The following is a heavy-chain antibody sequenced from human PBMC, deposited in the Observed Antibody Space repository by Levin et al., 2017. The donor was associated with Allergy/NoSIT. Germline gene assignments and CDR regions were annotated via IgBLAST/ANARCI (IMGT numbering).Heavy chain of an antibody. D-gene: IGHD6-19*01. Sequence: ASVKVSCKASGYTFTGYYMHWVRQAPGQGLEWMGRINPNSGGTNYAQKFQGRVTMTRDTSISTAYMELSRLRSDDTAVYYCARDLKWLAPDYYYYYMDVWGKGTTVTVSS. CDR1: GYTFTGYY. CDR2: INPNSGGT. CDR3: ARDLKWLAPDYYYYYMDV. V-gene: IGHV1-2*06. J-gene: IGHJ6*03.